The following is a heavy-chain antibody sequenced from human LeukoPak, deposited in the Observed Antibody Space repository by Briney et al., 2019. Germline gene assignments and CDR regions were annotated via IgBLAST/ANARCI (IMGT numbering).Heavy chain of an antibody. Sequence: SETLSLTCAVYGGSFSGYYWSWVRQPPGKGLQWIGEINHSGSTNYNPSLESRVTISVDTSKNQFSLNLNSVTAADTAMYYCARPTIAAAGRLAFDIWGQGTIVTVSS. CDR1: GGSFSGYY. CDR3: ARPTIAAAGRLAFDI. D-gene: IGHD6-13*01. J-gene: IGHJ3*02. V-gene: IGHV4-34*01. CDR2: INHSGST.